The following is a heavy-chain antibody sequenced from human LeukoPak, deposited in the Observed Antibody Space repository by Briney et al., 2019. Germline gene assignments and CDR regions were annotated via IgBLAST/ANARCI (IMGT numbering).Heavy chain of an antibody. D-gene: IGHD6-25*01. CDR2: IYTSGST. CDR1: GGSISSYY. Sequence: SETLSLTCTVSGGSISSYYWSWIRQPAGKGLEWIGRIYTSGSTNYNPSLKSRVTISVDTSKNQFSLKLSSVTAADTAVYYCARGGRLRSHEDIDYWGQGTLVTVSS. V-gene: IGHV4-4*07. CDR3: ARGGRLRSHEDIDY. J-gene: IGHJ4*02.